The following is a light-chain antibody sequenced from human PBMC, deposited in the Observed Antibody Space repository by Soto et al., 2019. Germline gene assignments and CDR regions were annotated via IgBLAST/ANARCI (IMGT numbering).Light chain of an antibody. CDR2: DAS. CDR3: QQYNSYSGT. J-gene: IGKJ1*01. CDR1: QSISSY. Sequence: DIQMTQSPSSLSATEGDRVTITCRASQSISSYLNWCQQKPGKAPKLLIYDASSLESGVPSRFSGSGSGTEFTLTISSLQPDDFATYYCQQYNSYSGTFGQGTKV. V-gene: IGKV1-5*01.